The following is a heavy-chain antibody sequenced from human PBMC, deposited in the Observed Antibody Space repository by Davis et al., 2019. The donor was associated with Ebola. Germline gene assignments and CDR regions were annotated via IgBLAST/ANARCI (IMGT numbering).Heavy chain of an antibody. CDR3: ARDVAGRAGY. CDR1: GFTFSSYW. D-gene: IGHD1-14*01. J-gene: IGHJ4*02. CDR2: INEDGRSI. V-gene: IGHV3-74*01. Sequence: PGGSLRLSCAASGFTFSSYWMHWVRRAPGKGLVWVSRINEDGRSISYADSVKGRFTISRDNAKNTLYLQMDSLTVDDTAVYYCARDVAGRAGYWGQGTLVNVSS.